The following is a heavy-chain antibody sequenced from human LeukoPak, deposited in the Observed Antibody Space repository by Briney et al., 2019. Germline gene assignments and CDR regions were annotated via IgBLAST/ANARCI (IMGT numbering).Heavy chain of an antibody. CDR3: ATGWYSDYFDY. Sequence: PGGSLRLSCAASGFTFSRYSMNWVRQAPGKGLEWVSFISTSSSYIYYADSVKGRFTISRDNAKKSLYLQMNSLRAEDTAVYYCATGWYSDYFDYWGQGTLVTVSS. D-gene: IGHD6-19*01. V-gene: IGHV3-21*01. CDR1: GFTFSRYS. CDR2: ISTSSSYI. J-gene: IGHJ4*02.